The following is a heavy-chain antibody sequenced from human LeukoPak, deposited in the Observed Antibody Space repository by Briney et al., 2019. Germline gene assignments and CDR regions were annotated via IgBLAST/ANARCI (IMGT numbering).Heavy chain of an antibody. CDR1: GVAISSYY. V-gene: IGHV4-59*04. D-gene: IGHD1/OR15-1a*01. CDR2: IFYRESFSYGGTT. CDR3: AIQISGNKDY. Sequence: SETLSLTCTVSGVAISSYYWIWIRQSPGRGLEYIGSIFYRESFSYGGTTFYNPSLQSRVTISVDTSKNAFSLRLSSVTAADTAVYSCAIQISGNKDYWGQGILVTVSS. J-gene: IGHJ4*02.